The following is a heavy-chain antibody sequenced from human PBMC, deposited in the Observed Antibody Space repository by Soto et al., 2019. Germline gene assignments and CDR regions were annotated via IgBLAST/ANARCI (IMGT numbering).Heavy chain of an antibody. J-gene: IGHJ3*02. D-gene: IGHD6-13*01. CDR2: INPNSGGT. Sequence: ASVKVSCKASGYTFTGYYMHWVRQAPGQGLEWMGWINPNSGGTNYAQKFQGWVTMTRDTSISTAYMELSRLRSDDTALYYCARGPAAAGGTAAFDIWGQGTMVTVSS. CDR1: GYTFTGYY. CDR3: ARGPAAAGGTAAFDI. V-gene: IGHV1-2*04.